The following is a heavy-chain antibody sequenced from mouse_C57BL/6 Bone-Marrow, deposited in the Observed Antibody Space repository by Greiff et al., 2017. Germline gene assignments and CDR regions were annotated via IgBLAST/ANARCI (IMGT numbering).Heavy chain of an antibody. V-gene: IGHV1-85*01. J-gene: IGHJ3*01. Sequence: VQLQQSGPELVKPGASVKLSCTASGYTFTSYDINWVKQRPGQGLEWIGWIYPRDGSTKFNEQFKGKATLTVDTSSSTAYRALHSLTSEDSAGYFCARRDNWDWFAYWGQGTLVTVSA. CDR2: IYPRDGST. CDR3: ARRDNWDWFAY. D-gene: IGHD4-1*01. CDR1: GYTFTSYD.